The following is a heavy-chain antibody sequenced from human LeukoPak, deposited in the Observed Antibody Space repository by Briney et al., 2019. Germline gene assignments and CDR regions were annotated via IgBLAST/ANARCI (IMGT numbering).Heavy chain of an antibody. V-gene: IGHV1-2*02. D-gene: IGHD3-16*01. Sequence: ASVKVSCKASGYTFTGYNIHWVRQAPGQGLEWMGCINPNRGDTEYAQKSQGRVTMTRDTSITTAYMELSRLTSDDTAVYYCARGGSAEYFQNWGQGTLATVSS. J-gene: IGHJ1*01. CDR1: GYTFTGYN. CDR2: INPNRGDT. CDR3: ARGGSAEYFQN.